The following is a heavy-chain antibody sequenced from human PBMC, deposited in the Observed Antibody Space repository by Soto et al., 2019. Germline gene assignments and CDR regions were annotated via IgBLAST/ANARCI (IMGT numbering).Heavy chain of an antibody. CDR1: GFPFSSYA. Sequence: VQLRESGGSLVQPGGSLTLSCAASGFPFSSYAMSWVRQTPEGGLEWVAAISGGGNDRYYADFVQGRFTFSRDNSRNILYLHMNSLRADDTAMYFCARCLFMVAPDSEPFDYWGQGTLVTVSS. CDR2: ISGGGNDR. J-gene: IGHJ4*02. D-gene: IGHD3-22*01. V-gene: IGHV3-23*01. CDR3: ARCLFMVAPDSEPFDY.